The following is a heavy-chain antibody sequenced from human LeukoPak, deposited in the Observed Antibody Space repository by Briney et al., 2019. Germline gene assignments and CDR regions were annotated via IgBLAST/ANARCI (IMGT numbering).Heavy chain of an antibody. CDR3: ARAARHYYDSSGEIDY. D-gene: IGHD3-22*01. CDR2: IYYSGST. V-gene: IGHV4-61*08. Sequence: PSETLSLTCAVSGGSISSGGYSWSWIRQPPGKGLEWIGYIYYSGSTNYNPSLKSRVTISVDTSKNQFSLKLSSVTAADTAVYYCARAARHYYDSSGEIDYWGQGTLVTVSS. CDR1: GGSISSGGYS. J-gene: IGHJ4*02.